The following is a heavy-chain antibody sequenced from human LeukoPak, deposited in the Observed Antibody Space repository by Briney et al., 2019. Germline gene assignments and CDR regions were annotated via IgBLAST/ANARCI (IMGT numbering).Heavy chain of an antibody. CDR3: ARMGGWEQDY. Sequence: SETLSLTCTVSGGSISSYYWSWIRQPPGMGLEWIGYIYYSGSTNYNPSLKSRVTISVDTSKNQFSLKLSSVTAADTAVYYCARMGGWEQDYWGQGTLVTVSS. CDR2: IYYSGST. D-gene: IGHD6-19*01. J-gene: IGHJ4*02. CDR1: GGSISSYY. V-gene: IGHV4-59*08.